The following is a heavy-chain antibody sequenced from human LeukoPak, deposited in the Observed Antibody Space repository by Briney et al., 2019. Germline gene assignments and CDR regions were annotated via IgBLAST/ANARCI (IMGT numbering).Heavy chain of an antibody. Sequence: GGSLRLSCAASGFIFNNYGMHWVRQAPGKGLEWVAAIWNDGSNKYYVDSVKGRFTISRDNSKNTLYLQMNSLRAEDTAVYYCARDRGGAMGFFDYWGQGTLVTVSS. D-gene: IGHD3-10*01. V-gene: IGHV3-33*01. CDR3: ARDRGGAMGFFDY. CDR1: GFIFNNYG. CDR2: IWNDGSNK. J-gene: IGHJ4*02.